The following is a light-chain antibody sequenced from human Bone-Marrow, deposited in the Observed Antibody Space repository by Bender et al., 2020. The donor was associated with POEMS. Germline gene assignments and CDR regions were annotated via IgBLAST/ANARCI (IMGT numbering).Light chain of an antibody. Sequence: QSALTQPASVSGSPGQSVTISCIDTSSDVDGYHYVSWYQQHPGRAPKLIIFDVSDRPSGVSDRFSGSKSGNTASLTISGLQAEDEADYYCNSYTYTSTVGVFGGGTKLTVL. CDR1: SSDVDGYHY. CDR3: NSYTYTSTVGV. J-gene: IGLJ3*02. V-gene: IGLV2-14*03. CDR2: DVS.